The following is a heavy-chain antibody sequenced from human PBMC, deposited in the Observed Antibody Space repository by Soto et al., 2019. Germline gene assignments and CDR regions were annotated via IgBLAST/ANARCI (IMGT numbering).Heavy chain of an antibody. CDR3: ARDWSRYFDSSGLMWFY. Sequence: SVKVSCKASGGTFSRYAISWVRQAPGQGLEWMGGIIPIFGTANYAQKFQGRVTITADESTSTAYMELTSLTSDDTAVYYCARDWSRYFDSSGLMWFYWGQGTLVTVSS. J-gene: IGHJ4*02. CDR2: IIPIFGTA. V-gene: IGHV1-69*13. CDR1: GGTFSRYA. D-gene: IGHD3-22*01.